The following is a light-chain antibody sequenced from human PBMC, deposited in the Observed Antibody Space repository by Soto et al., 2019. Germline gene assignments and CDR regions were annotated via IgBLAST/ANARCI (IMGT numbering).Light chain of an antibody. J-gene: IGKJ1*01. CDR3: QQNNNYPWT. CDR2: DVS. CDR1: QTVNGW. V-gene: IGKV1-5*03. Sequence: DIQMTQSPSTLYASIGDRVTITCRASQTVNGWLAWYQQRPGKAPKLLIYDVSALQSVVPSRFSGSGSGTEFPLTISSLQPDDFATYYCQQNNNYPWTFGQGTKVEIK.